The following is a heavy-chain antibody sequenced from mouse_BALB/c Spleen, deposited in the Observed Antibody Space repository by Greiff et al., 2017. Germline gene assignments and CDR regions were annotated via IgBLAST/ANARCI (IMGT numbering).Heavy chain of an antibody. D-gene: IGHD1-1*01. CDR1: GYSITSGYY. V-gene: IGHV3-6*02. J-gene: IGHJ3*01. CDR3: ARDTELWCYCSTAWFAY. Sequence: EVQLQESGPGLVKPSQSLSLTCSVTGYSITSGYYWNWIRQFPGNKLEWMGYISSDGSNNYNPSLKNRISITRYTSKNHFFLKLNSVTTEDTATYYCARDTELWCYCSTAWFAYWGQGTLVTVSA. CDR2: ISSDGSN.